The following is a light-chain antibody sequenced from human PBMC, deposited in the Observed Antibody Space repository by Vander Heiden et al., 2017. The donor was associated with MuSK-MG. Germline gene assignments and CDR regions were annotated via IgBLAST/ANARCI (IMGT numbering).Light chain of an antibody. CDR2: DAS. Sequence: EIVLTQSPATLSLSPGERATLSCTASQSVGSYLAWYQQKPGQAPRLLIYDASNRATGIPARFSGSGSGTDFTLSISGLEPEDFAVYYCQQRSNCPITFGGGTKVEIK. CDR3: QQRSNCPIT. V-gene: IGKV3-11*01. J-gene: IGKJ4*01. CDR1: QSVGSY.